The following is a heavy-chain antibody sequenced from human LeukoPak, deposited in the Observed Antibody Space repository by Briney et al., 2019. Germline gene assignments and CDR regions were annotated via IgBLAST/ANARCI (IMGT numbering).Heavy chain of an antibody. J-gene: IGHJ3*02. CDR1: RFTFSDYY. D-gene: IGHD2-2*01. CDR2: ISSTGSTI. CDR3: AREAKDCSSTSCYDADDAFDI. V-gene: IGHV3-11*04. Sequence: GGSLRLSCAASRFTFSDYYMSWIRQAPGKGLEWLSYISSTGSTIFYADSVKGRFTISRDNAKNSLYLQMNSLRAEDTAVYYCAREAKDCSSTSCYDADDAFDIWGQGTMVTVSS.